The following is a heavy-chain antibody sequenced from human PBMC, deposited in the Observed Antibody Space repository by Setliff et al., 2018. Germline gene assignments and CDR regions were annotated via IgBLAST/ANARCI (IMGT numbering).Heavy chain of an antibody. CDR2: IIPMFGT. Sequence: RASVKVSCKASVGTFSSYVISWVREAPGQGLEWMGGIIPMFGTNYAQKFQGRVTITADESTSTAYMELSSLGSEDTAVYYCAGGQPLVRKYYYYMDVWGKGTTVTVSS. J-gene: IGHJ6*03. CDR3: AGGQPLVRKYYYYMDV. D-gene: IGHD3-10*01. CDR1: VGTFSSYV. V-gene: IGHV1-69*13.